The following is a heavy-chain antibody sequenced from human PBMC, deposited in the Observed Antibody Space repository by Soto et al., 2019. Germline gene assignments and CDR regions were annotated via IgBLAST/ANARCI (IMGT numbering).Heavy chain of an antibody. CDR1: GGSFSGYY. CDR2: INHSGST. Sequence: QVQLQQWGAGLLKPSETLSLTCAVYGGSFSGYYWSWIRQPPGKGLAWIGEINHSGSTNYNPSLKSRVTISVDTSKNQFSLKLSSVTAADTAVYYCARVAPGGAAVQYWGQGTLVTVSS. D-gene: IGHD3-16*01. CDR3: ARVAPGGAAVQY. J-gene: IGHJ4*02. V-gene: IGHV4-34*01.